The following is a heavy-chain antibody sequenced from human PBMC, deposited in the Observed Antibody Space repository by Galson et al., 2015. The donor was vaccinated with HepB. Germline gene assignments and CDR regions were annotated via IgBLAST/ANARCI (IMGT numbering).Heavy chain of an antibody. CDR1: GFIFSSYW. Sequence: SLRLSCAASGFIFSSYWMHWVRQAPGEGLEWVANIRQDGSERYYVDSVKGRFTISRDNAKNSLYLQMSSLRAEDTAVYYCARAIGGAASLWGQGTLVTVSS. V-gene: IGHV3-7*03. D-gene: IGHD4/OR15-4a*01. CDR3: ARAIGGAASL. J-gene: IGHJ4*02. CDR2: IRQDGSER.